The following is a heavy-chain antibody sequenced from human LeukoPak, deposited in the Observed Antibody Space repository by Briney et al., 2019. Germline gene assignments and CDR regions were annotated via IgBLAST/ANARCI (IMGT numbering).Heavy chain of an antibody. D-gene: IGHD5-18*01. V-gene: IGHV1-69*13. J-gene: IGHJ4*02. Sequence: ASVKVSCKASGGTFSIYAISWVRQAPGQGLEWMGGIIPIFGTANYAQKFQGRVTITADESTSTAYMELSSLRSEDTAVYYCAREKGYSYTKFDYWGQGTLVTVSS. CDR2: IIPIFGTA. CDR1: GGTFSIYA. CDR3: AREKGYSYTKFDY.